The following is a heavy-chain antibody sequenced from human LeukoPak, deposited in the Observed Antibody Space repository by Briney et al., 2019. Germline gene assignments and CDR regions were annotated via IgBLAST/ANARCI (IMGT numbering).Heavy chain of an antibody. Sequence: GGSLRLSCAASGFTFGSYGMHWVRQAPGKGLEWVAVISYDGSNKYYADSVKGRFTISRDNSKNTLYLQMNSLRAEDTAVYYCASHGDIQTFDYWGQGTLVTVSS. CDR2: ISYDGSNK. CDR3: ASHGDIQTFDY. J-gene: IGHJ4*02. CDR1: GFTFGSYG. V-gene: IGHV3-30*03. D-gene: IGHD3-9*01.